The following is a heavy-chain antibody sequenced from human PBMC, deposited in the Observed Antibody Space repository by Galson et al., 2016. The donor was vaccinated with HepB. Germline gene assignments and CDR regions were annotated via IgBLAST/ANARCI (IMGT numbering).Heavy chain of an antibody. Sequence: SLRLSCAASGFTFSDHYMDWVRQSPGKGLEWVGRIRDTANNYATEYAASVKGRFTISRDDSKNSLYLQINSLKTEDTAVYYCSLMVLRPYTLYWGQGTPVTVSS. CDR2: IRDTANNYAT. CDR1: GFTFSDHY. CDR3: SLMVLRPYTLY. V-gene: IGHV3-72*01. D-gene: IGHD4/OR15-4a*01. J-gene: IGHJ4*02.